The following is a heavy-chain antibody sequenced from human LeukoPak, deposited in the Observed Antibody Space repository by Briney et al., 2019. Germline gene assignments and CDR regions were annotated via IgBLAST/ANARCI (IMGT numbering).Heavy chain of an antibody. Sequence: GGSLRRSRVASGFTFSSHWMHWVRQVPGKGLMWVSRINGDGSRIPYGDSVKGRFTISRDNAKNTLYLQMTSLRGDDTAIYFCARDALGGRTKFDSWGHGSLVTVSS. D-gene: IGHD3-16*01. J-gene: IGHJ4*01. V-gene: IGHV3-74*01. CDR3: ARDALGGRTKFDS. CDR2: INGDGSRI. CDR1: GFTFSSHW.